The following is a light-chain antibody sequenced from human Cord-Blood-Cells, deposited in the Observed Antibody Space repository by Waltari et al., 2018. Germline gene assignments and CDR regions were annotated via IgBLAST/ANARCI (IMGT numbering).Light chain of an antibody. CDR1: QSVLYSSNNKNY. CDR3: QQYYSTPYT. J-gene: IGKJ2*01. Sequence: DIVMTQSPYSLALSLGERTTINCKSRQSVLYSSNNKNYLAWYQQKPGQPPKLLIYWASTRESGVPDRFSGSGSGTDFTLTISSLQAEDVAVYYCQQYYSTPYTFGQGTKLEIK. V-gene: IGKV4-1*01. CDR2: WAS.